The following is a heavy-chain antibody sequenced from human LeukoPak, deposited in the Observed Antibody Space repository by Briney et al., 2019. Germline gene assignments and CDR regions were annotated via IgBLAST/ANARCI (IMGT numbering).Heavy chain of an antibody. CDR2: ISSSSSYI. CDR1: GFTFSSYS. D-gene: IGHD3-3*01. V-gene: IGHV3-21*01. J-gene: IGHJ3*02. CDR3: ARDAPWGTIFGVVTPKVDAFDI. Sequence: GGSLRLSCAASGFTFSSYSMNWVRQAPGKGLEWVSSISSSSSYIYYADSVKGRFTISRDNAKNSLYLQMNSLRAEDTAVYYCARDAPWGTIFGVVTPKVDAFDIWGQGTMVTVS.